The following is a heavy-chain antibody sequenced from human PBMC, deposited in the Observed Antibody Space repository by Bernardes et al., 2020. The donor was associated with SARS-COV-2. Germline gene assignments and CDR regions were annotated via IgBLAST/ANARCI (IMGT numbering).Heavy chain of an antibody. J-gene: IGHJ3*02. Sequence: LSLTCTVSGGSINSDDSSWSWLRQPPGQGLEWIGYIYHSGGTYYNPSLETRVTISILKSKRQFSLKMRSVTAADTAVYYCARGAAAFDIWGQGTVVTVPS. V-gene: IGHV4-30-2*01. CDR2: IYHSGGT. D-gene: IGHD2-15*01. CDR3: ARGAAAFDI. CDR1: GGSINSDDSS.